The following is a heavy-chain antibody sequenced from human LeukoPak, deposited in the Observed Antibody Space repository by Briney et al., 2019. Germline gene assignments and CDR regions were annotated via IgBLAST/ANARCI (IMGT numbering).Heavy chain of an antibody. CDR1: GYTFTGYY. J-gene: IGHJ4*02. Sequence: ASVKVSCKASGYTFTGYYMHWVRQAPGQGLEWMGWINPNSGGTNYAQKFQGRVTMTRDTSISTAYMELRSLRSDDTAVYYCARVEVGIPGDYWGQGTLVTVSS. D-gene: IGHD5-18*01. CDR3: ARVEVGIPGDY. CDR2: INPNSGGT. V-gene: IGHV1-2*02.